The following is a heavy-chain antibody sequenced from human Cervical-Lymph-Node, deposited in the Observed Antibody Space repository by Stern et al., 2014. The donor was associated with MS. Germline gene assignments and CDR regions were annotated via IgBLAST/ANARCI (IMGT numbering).Heavy chain of an antibody. CDR3: ARDNGP. V-gene: IGHV3-7*01. J-gene: IGHJ5*02. CDR2: INQDGSHT. Sequence: EMQLVESGGGLVQPGGSLRLSCAASGFTFNNYWMTWVRQAPGKGLEWVANINQDGSHTYYVDSVKGRFTISRDNAKNSLYLQMNSLRAEDTAVYYCARDNGPWGQGTLVTVSS. CDR1: GFTFNNYW.